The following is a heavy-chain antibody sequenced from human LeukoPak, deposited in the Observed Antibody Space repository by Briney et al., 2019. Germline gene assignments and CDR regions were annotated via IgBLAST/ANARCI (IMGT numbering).Heavy chain of an antibody. CDR1: GYTFIGYY. CDR2: INPNSGGT. CDR3: SRREGGTIFGVVIS. V-gene: IGHV1-2*02. Sequence: ASVKVSCKASGYTFIGYYMHGVREAPGQGREWMGWINPNSGGTNYAQKFQGRVTMTRDTSISTAYMELSRLTSDATAVSYCSRREGGTIFGVVISWGQGTLVTVSS. D-gene: IGHD3-3*01. J-gene: IGHJ5*02.